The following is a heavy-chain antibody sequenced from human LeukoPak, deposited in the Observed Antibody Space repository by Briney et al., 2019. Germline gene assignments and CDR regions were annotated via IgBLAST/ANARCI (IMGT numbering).Heavy chain of an antibody. CDR3: ARRQLYDSSGYQVDY. CDR1: GGSISSSSYY. J-gene: IGHJ4*02. V-gene: IGHV4-39*01. D-gene: IGHD3-22*01. Sequence: SETLSLTCTVSGGSISSSSYYWGWIRQPPGKGLEWIGSIYYSGSTYYNPSLKSRVTISVDTSKTQFSLKLSSVTAADTAVYYCARRQLYDSSGYQVDYWGQGTLVTVSS. CDR2: IYYSGST.